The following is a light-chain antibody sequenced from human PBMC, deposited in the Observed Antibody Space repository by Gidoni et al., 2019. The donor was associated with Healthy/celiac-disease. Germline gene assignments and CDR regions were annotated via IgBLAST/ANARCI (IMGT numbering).Light chain of an antibody. CDR3: QVWDSSSDRV. J-gene: IGLJ2*01. V-gene: IGLV3-21*03. CDR2: DDS. Sequence: SYVLTQPPSVSVAPGKTARITCGGHNIGSKSVHWYQQKPGQAPVLFVYDDSDRPSGIPERFSGSNSGNTATLTISRVEAGDEADYYCQVWDSSSDRVFGGGTKLTVL. CDR1: NIGSKS.